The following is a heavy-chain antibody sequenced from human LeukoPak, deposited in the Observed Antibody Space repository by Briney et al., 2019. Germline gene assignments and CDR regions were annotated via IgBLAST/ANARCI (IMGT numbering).Heavy chain of an antibody. CDR3: AQETDYYDSSGYSY. CDR1: GFTFSSYW. D-gene: IGHD3-22*01. J-gene: IGHJ4*02. Sequence: PGGSLRLSCAASGFTFSSYWMHWVRHAPGKGLVWVSRINSDGSSTSYADSVKGRFTISRDNAKNTLYLQMNSLRAEDTAVYYCAQETDYYDSSGYSYWGQGTLVTVSS. V-gene: IGHV3-74*01. CDR2: INSDGSST.